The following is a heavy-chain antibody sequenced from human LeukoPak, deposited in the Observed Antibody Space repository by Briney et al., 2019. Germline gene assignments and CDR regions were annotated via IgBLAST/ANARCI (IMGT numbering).Heavy chain of an antibody. J-gene: IGHJ4*02. CDR2: ISSRTSDT. D-gene: IGHD1-1*01. V-gene: IGHV3-11*06. CDR1: GFTFSDYY. CDR3: TRVGSSGSVDY. Sequence: GGSLRLSCAASGFTFSDYYMSWIRQAPGKGLEWVSYISSRTSDTNYVDSAKGRFTISRDNAKNSLYLHMNSLRAEDTAVYYCTRVGSSGSVDYWGQGTLVTVSS.